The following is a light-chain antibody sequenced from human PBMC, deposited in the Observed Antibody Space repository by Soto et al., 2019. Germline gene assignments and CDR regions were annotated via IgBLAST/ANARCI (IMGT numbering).Light chain of an antibody. J-gene: IGLJ1*01. CDR2: DVS. Sequence: SVLTQPASVSGSPGQSLTISCTGTSSDVGGYNYVSWYQQHPGKAPKLMIYDVSNRPSGVSNRFSGSKSGNTASLTISGLQTEDEADYYCSSYTSSSTRVFGTGTKVTVL. CDR1: SSDVGGYNY. CDR3: SSYTSSSTRV. V-gene: IGLV2-14*03.